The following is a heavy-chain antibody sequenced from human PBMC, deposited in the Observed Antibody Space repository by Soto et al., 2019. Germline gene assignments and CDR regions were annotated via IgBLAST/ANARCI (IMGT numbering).Heavy chain of an antibody. CDR2: IYYSGST. V-gene: IGHV4-31*03. CDR1: SGSISSGGYY. Sequence: ASETLSLTCTVSSGSISSGGYYWSWIRQHPGKGLEWIGYIYYSGSTYYNPSLKSRVTISVDTSKNQFSLKLSSVTAADTAVYYCARDKRAYYDFWSGPLRAWFDPWGQGTLVTVSS. D-gene: IGHD3-3*01. J-gene: IGHJ5*02. CDR3: ARDKRAYYDFWSGPLRAWFDP.